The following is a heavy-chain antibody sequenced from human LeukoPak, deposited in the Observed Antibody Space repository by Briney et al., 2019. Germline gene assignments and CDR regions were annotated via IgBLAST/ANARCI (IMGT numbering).Heavy chain of an antibody. J-gene: IGHJ6*02. D-gene: IGHD6-13*01. Sequence: GASVKVSCKASGGTFRSYVISWVRQAPGQGLEWMGGIIPIFGTANYTQKFQGSVTITADESTSTAYMELSSLRSADTAVYYCASTTPPPIAAPGTRGLGYYGMDVWGQGTTVTVSS. CDR3: ASTTPPPIAAPGTRGLGYYGMDV. CDR1: GGTFRSYV. V-gene: IGHV1-69*01. CDR2: IIPIFGTA.